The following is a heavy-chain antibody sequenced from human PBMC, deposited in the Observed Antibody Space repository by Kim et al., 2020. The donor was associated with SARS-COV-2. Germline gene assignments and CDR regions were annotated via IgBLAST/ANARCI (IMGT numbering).Heavy chain of an antibody. D-gene: IGHD4-4*01. CDR3: AIGGLRNRDS. CDR1: DGSISSGGYY. CDR2: IYNTGSA. Sequence: SETLSLTCTVSDGSISSGGYYWTWVRQQPGQGLEWIGYIYNTGSAYYNSSLESRLKISIDTSKNQFSLNLSSVTAADTAFYYCAIGGLRNRDSWGQGTLVIVSS. J-gene: IGHJ4*02. V-gene: IGHV4-31*03.